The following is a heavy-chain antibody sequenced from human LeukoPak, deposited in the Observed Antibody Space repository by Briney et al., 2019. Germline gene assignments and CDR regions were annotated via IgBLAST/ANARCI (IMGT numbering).Heavy chain of an antibody. CDR2: IGSSSSYI. CDR1: GFPFNNYS. CDR3: AVDSSGYEIDY. V-gene: IGHV3-21*05. J-gene: IGHJ4*02. Sequence: GSLRLSCAASGFPFNNYSMKWVRPAPGKGLEWVSYIGSSSSYIYYADSVKGRFTISRDNAKNSLYLQMNSLRAEDTAVYYCAVDSSGYEIDYWGQGTLVTVSS. D-gene: IGHD3-22*01.